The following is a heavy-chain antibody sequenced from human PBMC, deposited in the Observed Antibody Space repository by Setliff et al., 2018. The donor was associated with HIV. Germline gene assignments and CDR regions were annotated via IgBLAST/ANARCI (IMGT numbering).Heavy chain of an antibody. J-gene: IGHJ4*02. D-gene: IGHD3-3*01. V-gene: IGHV4-38-2*02. CDR2: IYHSGST. CDR1: GYFISSGYY. CDR3: ARDRFGVPAND. Sequence: SETLSLTCAVSGYFISSGYYWGWIRQPPGKGLEWIGSIYHSGSTHYNPSLKSRVTISVDTSKNQFSLKLRSVTATDTAVFYCARDRFGVPANDWGQGILVTVSS.